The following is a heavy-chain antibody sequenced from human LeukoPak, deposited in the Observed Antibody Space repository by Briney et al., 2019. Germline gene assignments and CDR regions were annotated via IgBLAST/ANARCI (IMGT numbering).Heavy chain of an antibody. D-gene: IGHD1-26*01. CDR1: GGSFSGYY. CDR3: AREVGIRGHFDY. Sequence: SETLSLTCAVYGGSFSGYYWSWIRQPPGKGLEWIGEINHSGSTNYNPSLKSRVTISVDTSKNQFSLKLSSATAADTAVYYCAREVGIRGHFDYWGRGTPVTVSS. CDR2: INHSGST. V-gene: IGHV4-34*01. J-gene: IGHJ4*02.